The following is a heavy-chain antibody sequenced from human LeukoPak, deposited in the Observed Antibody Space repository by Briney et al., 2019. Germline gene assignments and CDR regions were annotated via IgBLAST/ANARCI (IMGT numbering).Heavy chain of an antibody. CDR3: ARDSSGSHYDYYYYMDV. CDR1: GYSISSGYY. V-gene: IGHV4-38-2*02. Sequence: SETLSLTCTVSGYSISSGYYWGWIRQPPGKGLEWIGSIYYSGSTYYNPPLKSRVTISVDTSKNQFSLKLSSVTAADTAVYYCARDSSGSHYDYYYYMDVWGKGTTVTVSS. D-gene: IGHD1-26*01. J-gene: IGHJ6*03. CDR2: IYYSGST.